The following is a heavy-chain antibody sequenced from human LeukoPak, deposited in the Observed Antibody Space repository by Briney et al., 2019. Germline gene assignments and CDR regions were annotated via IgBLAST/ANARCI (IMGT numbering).Heavy chain of an antibody. CDR3: AKSPYYSSSLNWFDP. D-gene: IGHD6-13*01. J-gene: IGHJ5*02. Sequence: PGGSLRLSCAASGFTLSSYAMSWVRQGPGKGLEWVSAISGSGGSTYYADSVKGRFTISRDNSKNTLYLQMNSLRAEDTAVYYCAKSPYYSSSLNWFDPWGQGTLVTVSS. V-gene: IGHV3-23*01. CDR1: GFTLSSYA. CDR2: ISGSGGST.